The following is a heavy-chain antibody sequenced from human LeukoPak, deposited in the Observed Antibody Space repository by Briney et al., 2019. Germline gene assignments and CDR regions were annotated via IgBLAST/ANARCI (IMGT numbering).Heavy chain of an antibody. CDR2: IYYSGST. V-gene: IGHV4-59*08. D-gene: IGHD3-10*01. CDR1: GGSISSYY. Sequence: PSETLSLTCTVSGGSISSYYWSWIRQPPGKGLEWIGYIYYSGSTNYNPSLKSRVTISVDTSKNQFSLKLSSVTAADTAVYYCASTQYGSGRYTDYWGRGTLVTVSS. J-gene: IGHJ4*02. CDR3: ASTQYGSGRYTDY.